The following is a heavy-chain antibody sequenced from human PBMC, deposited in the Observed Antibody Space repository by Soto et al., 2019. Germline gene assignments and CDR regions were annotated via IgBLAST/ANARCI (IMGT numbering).Heavy chain of an antibody. CDR2: IWYDGSNK. D-gene: IGHD3-10*01. J-gene: IGHJ4*02. V-gene: IGHV3-33*01. Sequence: GGSLRLSCAASGFTFSSYGMHWVRQAPGKGLEWVAVIWYDGSNKYYADSVKGRFTISRDNSKNTLYLQMNSLRAEDTAVYYCARDFLGNGGCDYWGQGTLVTVSS. CDR1: GFTFSSYG. CDR3: ARDFLGNGGCDY.